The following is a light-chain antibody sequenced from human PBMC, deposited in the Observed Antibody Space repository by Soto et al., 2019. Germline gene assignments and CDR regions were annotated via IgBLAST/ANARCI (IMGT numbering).Light chain of an antibody. CDR3: QQYGSSLFT. CDR2: AAS. CDR1: QSVSSSY. V-gene: IGKV3-20*01. J-gene: IGKJ3*01. Sequence: EILLTQSPGTLSLSPGERATLSCRASQSVSSSYLAWYQQKPGQAPRLLIYAASTRATGIPDRFSGGGSGTDFTLTISRLEPEDFAVYYCQQYGSSLFTFGPGTKVDIK.